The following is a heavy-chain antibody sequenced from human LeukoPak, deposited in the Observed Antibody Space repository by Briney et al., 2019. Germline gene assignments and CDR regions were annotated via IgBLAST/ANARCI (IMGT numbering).Heavy chain of an antibody. CDR3: ARKAGTGIHYYYYMDV. CDR2: IKQDGSEK. V-gene: IGHV3-7*01. D-gene: IGHD6-13*01. J-gene: IGHJ6*03. Sequence: GGSLRLSCAAYGFTFSSYWMSWVRQAPGKGLEWVANIKQDGSEKYYVDSVKGRFTISRDNAKNSLYLQMNSLRAEDTAVYYCARKAGTGIHYYYYMDVWGKGTTVTVSS. CDR1: GFTFSSYW.